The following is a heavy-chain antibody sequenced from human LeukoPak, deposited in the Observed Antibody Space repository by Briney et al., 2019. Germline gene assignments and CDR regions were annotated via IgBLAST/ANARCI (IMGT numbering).Heavy chain of an antibody. D-gene: IGHD2-21*01. CDR1: GFTFSSYA. V-gene: IGHV3-30-3*01. CDR2: ISYDGSNK. Sequence: GGSLRLSCAASGFTFSSYAMHWVRQAPGKGLEWVAVISYDGSNKYYADSVKGRFTISRDNSKNTLYLQMNSLRAEDTAVYYCAIFPFDYWGQGTLVTVSS. CDR3: AIFPFDY. J-gene: IGHJ4*02.